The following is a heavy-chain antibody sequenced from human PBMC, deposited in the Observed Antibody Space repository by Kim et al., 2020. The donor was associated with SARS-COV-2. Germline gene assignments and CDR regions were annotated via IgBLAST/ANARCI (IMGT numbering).Heavy chain of an antibody. CDR3: ARDPNWNYGNYYYYGMDV. CDR1: GYTFTGYY. Sequence: ASVKVSCKASGYTFTGYYMHWVRQAPGQGLEWMGWINPNSGGTNYAQKFQGWVTMTGDTSISTAYMELSRLRSDDTAVYYCARDPNWNYGNYYYYGMDVWGQGTTVTVSS. V-gene: IGHV1-2*04. J-gene: IGHJ6*02. CDR2: INPNSGGT. D-gene: IGHD1-7*01.